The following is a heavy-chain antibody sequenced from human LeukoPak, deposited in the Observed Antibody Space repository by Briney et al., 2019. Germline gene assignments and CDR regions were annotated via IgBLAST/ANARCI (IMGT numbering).Heavy chain of an antibody. V-gene: IGHV4-61*02. CDR2: IYTSGST. D-gene: IGHD3-10*01. CDR1: GVYITNGLYF. Sequence: SETLSFTCTVSGVYITNGLYFWNWIRQPAGKGLEWIGRIYTSGSTNYNPSLKSRVTMSVDTSKNQFSLKLSSVTAADTAVYYCARHGSILWLGELYPWGQGTLVTVSS. CDR3: ARHGSILWLGELYP. J-gene: IGHJ5*02.